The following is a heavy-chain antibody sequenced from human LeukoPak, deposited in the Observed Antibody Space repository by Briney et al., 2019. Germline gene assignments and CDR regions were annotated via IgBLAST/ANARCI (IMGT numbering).Heavy chain of an antibody. Sequence: GGSLRLSCAASGFTFSTYAMGWVRQAPGKGLEWVSFISGSGTSTYYADSVKGRFTISRDNSKNTLSLQMNSLRVEDTAVYYCAKDHGAGTYYNLPDYWGQGTLVTVSS. V-gene: IGHV3-23*01. CDR2: ISGSGTST. CDR3: AKDHGAGTYYNLPDY. CDR1: GFTFSTYA. J-gene: IGHJ4*02. D-gene: IGHD3-10*01.